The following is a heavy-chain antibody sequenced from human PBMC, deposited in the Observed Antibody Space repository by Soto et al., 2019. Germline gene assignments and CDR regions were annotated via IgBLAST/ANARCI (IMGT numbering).Heavy chain of an antibody. CDR1: GFTCSDHY. D-gene: IGHD4-17*01. CDR2: TRNKANSYTT. Sequence: PGGSLRLSWAASGFTCSDHYMDWVRQAPGKGLEWVGRTRNKANSYTTEYAASVKGRFTISRDDSKNSLYLQMNSLKTEDTAVYYCARAAVTPYYYYYMDVWGKGTTVTVSS. CDR3: ARAAVTPYYYYYMDV. V-gene: IGHV3-72*01. J-gene: IGHJ6*03.